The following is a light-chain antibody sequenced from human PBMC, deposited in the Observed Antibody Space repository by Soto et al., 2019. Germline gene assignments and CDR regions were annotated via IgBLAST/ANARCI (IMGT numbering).Light chain of an antibody. V-gene: IGKV3-20*01. CDR1: QSVSSSY. J-gene: IGKJ1*01. CDR3: QQYGSPPTT. Sequence: IVLTQSPGTLSLSPGERATLSCRASQSVSSSYLAWYQQKLGQAPRLLIYGASSRATGIPDRFSGSGSGTDFTLTISRLEPEDFAVYYCQQYGSPPTTFGQGTKVEIK. CDR2: GAS.